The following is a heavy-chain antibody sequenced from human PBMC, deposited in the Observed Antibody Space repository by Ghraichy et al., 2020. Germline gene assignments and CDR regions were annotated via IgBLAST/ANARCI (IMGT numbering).Heavy chain of an antibody. V-gene: IGHV3-23*01. J-gene: IGHJ6*02. CDR3: AVRWVRYFDWLSRYGMDV. CDR2: ISGSGGST. D-gene: IGHD3-9*01. CDR1: GFTFSSYA. Sequence: GGSLRLSCAASGFTFSSYAMSWVRQAPGKGLEWVSAISGSGGSTYYADSVKGRFTISRDNSKNTLYLQMNSLRAEDTAVYYCAVRWVRYFDWLSRYGMDVWGQGTTVTVSS.